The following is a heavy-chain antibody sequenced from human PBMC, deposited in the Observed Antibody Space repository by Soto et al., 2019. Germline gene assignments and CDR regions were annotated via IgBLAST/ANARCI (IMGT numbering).Heavy chain of an antibody. V-gene: IGHV4-34*01. CDR2: INHSGST. J-gene: IGHJ3*02. CDR1: GGSFSGYY. CDR3: ARGECSSVYCFTRWALDI. D-gene: IGHD2-2*01. Sequence: LSLTCAVSGGSFSGYYWTWIRQTPGKGLEWIGEINHSGSTNYEPSLKSRVTISADTSKKQFSLHLTSVTAADTAVYYCARGECSSVYCFTRWALDIWGQGTGVTVSS.